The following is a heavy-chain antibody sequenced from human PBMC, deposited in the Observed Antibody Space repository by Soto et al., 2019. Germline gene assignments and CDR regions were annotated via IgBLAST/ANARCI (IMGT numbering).Heavy chain of an antibody. Sequence: GGSLRLSCAASGFTGSSYDMSWVRQAPGKGLEWVSTILVGGSTYYPDSVKGRFTISRDNSKNTVFLQMNSLTAGDTAVYYCAKATATGGGAFDICGKGTMVTVSS. CDR1: GFTGSSYD. V-gene: IGHV3-23*01. CDR3: AKATATGGGAFDI. J-gene: IGHJ3*02. CDR2: ILVGGST. D-gene: IGHD2-8*02.